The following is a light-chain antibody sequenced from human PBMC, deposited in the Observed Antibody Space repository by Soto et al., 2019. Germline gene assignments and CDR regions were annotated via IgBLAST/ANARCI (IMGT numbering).Light chain of an antibody. Sequence: DIQMTQSPSTLSASVGDRVTITCRASQSISSWLAWYQQKPGKAPKLLIYDASSLESGVPSRFSGSGSGTGFTFTIRDLQPDDFATDVGQQDNSYLFTFGPGTKVDIE. V-gene: IGKV1-5*01. CDR2: DAS. CDR3: QQDNSYLFT. CDR1: QSISSW. J-gene: IGKJ3*01.